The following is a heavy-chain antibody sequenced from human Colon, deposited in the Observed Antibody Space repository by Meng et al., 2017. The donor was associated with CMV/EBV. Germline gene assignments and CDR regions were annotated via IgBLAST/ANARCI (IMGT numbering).Heavy chain of an antibody. CDR2: ISGSGDRT. V-gene: IGHV3-23*01. CDR3: ARIFGHAAGHYYHALDV. CDR1: DFTFRNYA. Sequence: GESLKISCAASDFTFRNYAMTWVRRAPGRGLEAVSSISGSGDRTYYEDSVRGRFTISRDNSKDTLYLQMNSLRAEDTAIYYCARIFGHAAGHYYHALDVWGQGTTVTVSS. D-gene: IGHD3-3*01. J-gene: IGHJ6*02.